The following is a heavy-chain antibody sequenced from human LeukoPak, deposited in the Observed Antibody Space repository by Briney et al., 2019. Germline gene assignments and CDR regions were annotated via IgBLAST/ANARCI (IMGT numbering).Heavy chain of an antibody. CDR2: MYYSGST. D-gene: IGHD3-10*01. J-gene: IGHJ4*02. Sequence: WETLPLTCTVLGDSIRSRGYYWAGFRQPQGKGLEGIGSMYYSGSTYYNPSLKSRVTISVDTSKNQFSLKLTSVTAADTAVYYCARHADSGFGELAFDYWGQGTLVTVSS. V-gene: IGHV4-39*01. CDR3: ARHADSGFGELAFDY. CDR1: GDSIRSRGYY.